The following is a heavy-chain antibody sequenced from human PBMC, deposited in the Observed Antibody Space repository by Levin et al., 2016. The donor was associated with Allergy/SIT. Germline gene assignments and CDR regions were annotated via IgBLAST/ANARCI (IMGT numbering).Heavy chain of an antibody. CDR2: TGITGDT. CDR3: ARFSGDGYYFDY. V-gene: IGHV3-13*01. J-gene: IGHJ4*02. CDR1: GFTLSSYD. D-gene: IGHD5-24*01. Sequence: GESLKISCAASGFTLSSYDMHWVRQATGKGLEWVSATGITGDTYYAGSVEGRFTISRENAKNSLYLQMNSLRAGDTALYYCARFSGDGYYFDYWGQGTLVTVSS.